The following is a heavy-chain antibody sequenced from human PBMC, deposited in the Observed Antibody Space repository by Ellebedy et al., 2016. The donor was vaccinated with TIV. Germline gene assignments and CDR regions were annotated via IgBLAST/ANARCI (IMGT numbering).Heavy chain of an antibody. CDR3: PRVSGKRYHWFDP. Sequence: ASVKVSCKASGYTFHSYDINLVRQCTGQGREWMGLMNPNSGNTGYAQKFQGRVTMTRNTSISTAYMELSSLRSEDTAVDYWPRVSGKRYHWFDPWGQGTLSPPP. D-gene: IGHD3-16*01. V-gene: IGHV1-8*01. CDR1: GYTFHSYD. J-gene: IGHJ5*02. CDR2: MNPNSGNT.